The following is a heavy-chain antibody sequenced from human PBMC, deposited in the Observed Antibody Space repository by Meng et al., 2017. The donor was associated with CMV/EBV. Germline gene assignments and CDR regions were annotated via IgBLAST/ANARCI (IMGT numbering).Heavy chain of an antibody. V-gene: IGHV3-11*04. CDR1: GFTFSDYY. J-gene: IGHJ4*02. CDR2: ISSSGSTI. CDR3: ARNLSPRTLRFLEWLPTGGWVDY. Sequence: GESLKISCAASGFTFSDYYMSRIRQAPGKGLEWVSYISSSGSTIYYADSVKGRFTISRDNAKNSLYLQMNSLRAEDTAVYYCARNLSPRTLRFLEWLPTGGWVDYWGQGTLVTVSS. D-gene: IGHD3-3*01.